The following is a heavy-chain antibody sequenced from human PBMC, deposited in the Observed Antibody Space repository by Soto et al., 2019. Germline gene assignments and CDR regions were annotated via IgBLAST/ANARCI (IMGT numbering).Heavy chain of an antibody. D-gene: IGHD3-3*01. CDR1: GFTFSRFA. CDR3: AKDQRKPAIFGVVSLS. V-gene: IGHV3-23*01. J-gene: IGHJ5*02. CDR2: ISGSGQTT. Sequence: GGSLRLSCAVSGFTFSRFAMSWVRQIPGKGLEWVSAISGSGQTTYYADSVKGRFTVSRDNSNNTLYLQMNSLRAEDTAVYYCAKDQRKPAIFGVVSLSWGQGPRVTLSS.